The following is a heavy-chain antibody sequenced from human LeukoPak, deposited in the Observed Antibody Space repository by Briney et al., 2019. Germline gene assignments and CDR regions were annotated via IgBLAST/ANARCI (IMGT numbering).Heavy chain of an antibody. J-gene: IGHJ3*02. D-gene: IGHD3-10*02. CDR1: GYTLTELS. Sequence: GASVKVSCKVSGYTLTELSMHWVRRAPGKGLEWMGGFDPEDGETIYAQKFQGRVTITRNTSISTAYMELSSLRSEDTAVYYCARLMVGDAFDIWGQGTMVTVSS. CDR3: ARLMVGDAFDI. V-gene: IGHV1-24*01. CDR2: FDPEDGET.